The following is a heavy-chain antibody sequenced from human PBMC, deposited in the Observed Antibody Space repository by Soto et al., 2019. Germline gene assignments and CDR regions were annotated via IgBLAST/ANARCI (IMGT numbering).Heavy chain of an antibody. CDR2: ISPHSGNT. J-gene: IGHJ5*02. CDR1: GYTFRSYG. CDR3: ARTRYFCTSTSCYANWFDP. Sequence: QVQLVQSGGEVKKPGASVKVSCKASGYTFRSYGISWVRQAPGQGLEWMGYISPHSGNTNYVQKFQGRATMTTDTPTSTAYMELRSLRSDDTAVYYCARTRYFCTSTSCYANWFDPWCQGTLVTVSS. V-gene: IGHV1-18*01. D-gene: IGHD2-2*01.